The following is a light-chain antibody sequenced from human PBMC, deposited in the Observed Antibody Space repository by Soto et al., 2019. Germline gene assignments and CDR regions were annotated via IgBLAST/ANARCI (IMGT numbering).Light chain of an antibody. CDR3: QQYNNWPWT. Sequence: EIVLTQSPGTLSLSPGERATLSFRASQIASGNLAWYQQKPGQAPRLLIYGASTRTTGIPARFSGSGSGAERTLTISILQSEDFAVYYCQQYNNWPWTFGQGTKVDI. V-gene: IGKV3-15*01. J-gene: IGKJ1*01. CDR1: QIASGN. CDR2: GAS.